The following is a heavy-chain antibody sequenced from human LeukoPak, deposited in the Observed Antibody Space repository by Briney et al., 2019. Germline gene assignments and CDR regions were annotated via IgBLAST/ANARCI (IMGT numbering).Heavy chain of an antibody. CDR3: ARDGYDYVNDY. J-gene: IGHJ4*02. CDR1: GFTFGDYA. Sequence: GGSLRLSCTASGFTFGDYAMSWFRQAPGKGLEYVSAISSNGGSTYYANSVKGRFTISRDNSKNTLYLQMGSLRAEDMAVYYCARDGYDYVNDYWGQGTLVTVSS. V-gene: IGHV3-64*01. D-gene: IGHD5-12*01. CDR2: ISSNGGST.